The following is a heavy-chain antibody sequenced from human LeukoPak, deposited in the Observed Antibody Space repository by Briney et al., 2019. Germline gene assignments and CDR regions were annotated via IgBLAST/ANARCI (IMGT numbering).Heavy chain of an antibody. D-gene: IGHD2-2*01. CDR3: ARDYCSSTTCLDY. CDR1: GYTFTGYY. CDR2: INPNSGGT. J-gene: IGHJ4*02. Sequence: GASVKVSCKASGYTFTGYYMHWVRQAPGQGLEWMGWINPNSGGTNYAQKFQGRVTMTRDTSISIAYMELSRLRSDDTAVYYCARDYCSSTTCLDYWGQGTLVTVSS. V-gene: IGHV1-2*02.